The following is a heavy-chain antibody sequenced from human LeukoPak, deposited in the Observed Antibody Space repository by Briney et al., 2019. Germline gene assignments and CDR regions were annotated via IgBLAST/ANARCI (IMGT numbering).Heavy chain of an antibody. CDR3: GRVSRDLLFDY. CDR1: GYSISSGYF. D-gene: IGHD2-2*01. V-gene: IGHV4-38-2*02. J-gene: IGHJ4*02. CDR2: FSYSGGT. Sequence: SETLSLTCTVSGYSISSGYFWSWIRQPPGKGLEWIGSFSYSGGTYYNPSLKSRVTISLDTSKNQFSLKLNSVTAADTAVYYCGRVSRDLLFDYWGQGILVTVSA.